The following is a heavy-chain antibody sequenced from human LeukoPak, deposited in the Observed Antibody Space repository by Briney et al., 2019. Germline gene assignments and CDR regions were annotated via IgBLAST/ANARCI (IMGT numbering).Heavy chain of an antibody. D-gene: IGHD6-19*01. Sequence: PGGSLRLSCAASGFTFSSYAMHWVRQAPGKGLEYVSAISSNGGSTYYANSVKGRFTISRDNSKNTLYLQMGSLRAEDMAVYYCARDRSGMAVAGPIFDYWGQGTLVTVSS. V-gene: IGHV3-64*01. CDR2: ISSNGGST. CDR3: ARDRSGMAVAGPIFDY. J-gene: IGHJ4*02. CDR1: GFTFSSYA.